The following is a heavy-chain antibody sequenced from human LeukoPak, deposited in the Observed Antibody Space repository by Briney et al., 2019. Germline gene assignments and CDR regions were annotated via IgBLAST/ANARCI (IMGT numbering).Heavy chain of an antibody. Sequence: AGGSLRLSCATSGFTFSSYAMHWVRQAPGKGLEWVAVISYDGSNKYYADSVKGRFTISRDNSKNTLYLQMNSLRAEDTAVYYCARDPSRYCSGGSCYGIGDHWGQGTLVTVSS. CDR2: ISYDGSNK. D-gene: IGHD2-15*01. V-gene: IGHV3-30-3*01. CDR1: GFTFSSYA. J-gene: IGHJ4*02. CDR3: ARDPSRYCSGGSCYGIGDH.